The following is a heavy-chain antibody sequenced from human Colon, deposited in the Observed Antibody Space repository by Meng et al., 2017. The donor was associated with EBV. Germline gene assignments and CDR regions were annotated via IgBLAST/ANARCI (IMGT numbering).Heavy chain of an antibody. J-gene: IGHJ4*02. CDR2: ITHRGST. D-gene: IGHD1-26*01. Sequence: GAGLCDLSEPLSLTCDVYGGSFSVYYWTWIRQPPGKGLAWIGEITHRGSTNYNPFLKSRVTISVDTSKKQFSLKLTSVTAADAAVYYCASSHSSKVGARRLDYWGQGTLVTVSS. CDR3: ASSHSSKVGARRLDY. V-gene: IGHV4-34*01. CDR1: GGSFSVYY.